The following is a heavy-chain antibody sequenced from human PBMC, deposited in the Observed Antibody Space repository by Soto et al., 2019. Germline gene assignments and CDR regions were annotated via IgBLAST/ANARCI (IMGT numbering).Heavy chain of an antibody. CDR3: ARGTYEPDF. D-gene: IGHD3-22*01. Sequence: SETLSLTCTVSGVSMSPHYWSWIRQPPGKGLEWIGYIYHSGTTTSYNPSLKSRATISIDTSKKQFSLKVISVSAADTAVYFCARGTYEPDFWGQGVLVTVSS. J-gene: IGHJ4*02. CDR1: GVSMSPHY. V-gene: IGHV4-59*11. CDR2: IYHSGTTT.